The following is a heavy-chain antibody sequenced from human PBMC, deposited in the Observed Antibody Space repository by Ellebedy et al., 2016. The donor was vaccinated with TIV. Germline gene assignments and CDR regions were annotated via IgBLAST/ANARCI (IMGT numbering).Heavy chain of an antibody. V-gene: IGHV6-1*01. CDR3: ARGNNPAPLYYDMDV. D-gene: IGHD1-14*01. J-gene: IGHJ6*03. Sequence: SQTLSLSCAISGDTFSSNSVAWHFLRQYPSCGLELLGRKYYRSTWFDDYAESVKSRIIIRSDRSKNEFSLQLTSVNPKDTAVYYCARGNNPAPLYYDMDVWGKGTTVTVSS. CDR2: KYYRSTWFD. CDR1: GDTFSSNSVA.